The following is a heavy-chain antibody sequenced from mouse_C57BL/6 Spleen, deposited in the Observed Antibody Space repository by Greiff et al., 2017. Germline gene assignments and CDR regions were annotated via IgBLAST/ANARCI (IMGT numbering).Heavy chain of an antibody. Sequence: VQLQQSGAELVRPGASVKLSCTASGFNIKDYYMHWVKQRPEQGLEWIGRIDPEDGDTEYAPKFQGKATMTADTSSNTAYLQLSSLTSEDTAVYYYTVYYGSSPYYARDYWGQGTSVTVSS. D-gene: IGHD1-1*01. CDR3: TVYYGSSPYYARDY. CDR2: IDPEDGDT. V-gene: IGHV14-1*01. J-gene: IGHJ4*01. CDR1: GFNIKDYY.